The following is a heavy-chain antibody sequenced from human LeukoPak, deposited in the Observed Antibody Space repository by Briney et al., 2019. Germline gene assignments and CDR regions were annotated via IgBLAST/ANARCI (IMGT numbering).Heavy chain of an antibody. CDR3: ARDRGIAVAGTPSYYGMDV. J-gene: IGHJ6*02. V-gene: IGHV1-2*02. CDR1: GYTFTGYY. CDR2: INPNSGGT. D-gene: IGHD6-19*01. Sequence: ASVKVSCKASGYTFTGYYMHWVRQAPGQGLEWMGWINPNSGGTNYAQKFQSRVTMTRDTSISTAYMELSRLRSDDTAVYYCARDRGIAVAGTPSYYGMDVWGQGTTVTVSS.